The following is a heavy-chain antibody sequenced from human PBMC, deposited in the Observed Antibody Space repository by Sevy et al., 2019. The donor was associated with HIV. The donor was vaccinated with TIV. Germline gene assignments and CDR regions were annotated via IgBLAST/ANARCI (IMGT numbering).Heavy chain of an antibody. J-gene: IGHJ1*01. D-gene: IGHD1-26*01. Sequence: ASVKVSCKASGYTFTNYHITWVRQAPGQGLEWMGWITANNGNTNYAQRLQGRVTMTTDTSTNTAYMELRSLKSDATAVYYCARAPRGSQGPGKYFRHWGQGTLVTVSS. CDR3: ARAPRGSQGPGKYFRH. V-gene: IGHV1-18*01. CDR1: GYTFTNYH. CDR2: ITANNGNT.